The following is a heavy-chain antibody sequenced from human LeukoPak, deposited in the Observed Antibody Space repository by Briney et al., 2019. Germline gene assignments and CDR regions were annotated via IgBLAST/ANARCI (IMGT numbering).Heavy chain of an antibody. CDR2: IYYSGST. Sequence: SGTLSLTCAVSGGSISSYYWSWIRQPPGKGLEWIGYIYYSGSTNYNPSLKSRVTISVDTSKNQFSLKLSSVTAADTAVYYCAREYVDIVATWFDPWGQGTLVTVSS. CDR1: GGSISSYY. D-gene: IGHD5-12*01. CDR3: AREYVDIVATWFDP. V-gene: IGHV4-59*01. J-gene: IGHJ5*02.